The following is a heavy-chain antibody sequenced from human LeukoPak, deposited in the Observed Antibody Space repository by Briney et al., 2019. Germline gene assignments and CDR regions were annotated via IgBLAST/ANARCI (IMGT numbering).Heavy chain of an antibody. CDR1: GYTSTAYY. CDR2: INPNSGGT. V-gene: IGHV1-2*06. Sequence: APVKVSCKASGYTSTAYYMHWVRQAPGQGLEWMGRINPNSGGTNYAQKFQGRVTMTRDTSISTAYMELSRLRSDDTAVYYCARDPGPNGSDYYYYMDVWGKGATVTVSS. J-gene: IGHJ6*03. D-gene: IGHD1/OR15-1a*01. CDR3: ARDPGPNGSDYYYYMDV.